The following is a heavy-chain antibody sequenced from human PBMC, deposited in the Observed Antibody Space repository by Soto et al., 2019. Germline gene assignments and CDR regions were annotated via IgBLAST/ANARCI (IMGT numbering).Heavy chain of an antibody. CDR3: ARHGGCFDC. CDR2: INAGNGNT. V-gene: IGHV1-3*01. Sequence: QVPLVQSGAEVKKPGDSVKVSCKASGYTFTSYAMHWVRQATGQRLEWMEWINAGNGNTKYSQKFQGRVTITRDTSARTAYMEISSLRSEDTAVYFCARHGGCFDCWGQGTLVTVSS. CDR1: GYTFTSYA. J-gene: IGHJ4*02. D-gene: IGHD2-15*01.